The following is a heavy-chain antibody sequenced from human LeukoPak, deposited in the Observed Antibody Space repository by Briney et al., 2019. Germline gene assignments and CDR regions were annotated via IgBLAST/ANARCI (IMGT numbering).Heavy chain of an antibody. V-gene: IGHV3-30*02. Sequence: GGSLRLSCAASGFTFSSYGMHWVRQAPGKGLEWVSFIRYDGSNKYYADSVKGRFTISRDNSKNTLYLQMNSLRAEDTAVYYCARDLYSYGSMGGKDAFDIWGQGTMVTVSS. J-gene: IGHJ3*02. D-gene: IGHD5-18*01. CDR1: GFTFSSYG. CDR2: IRYDGSNK. CDR3: ARDLYSYGSMGGKDAFDI.